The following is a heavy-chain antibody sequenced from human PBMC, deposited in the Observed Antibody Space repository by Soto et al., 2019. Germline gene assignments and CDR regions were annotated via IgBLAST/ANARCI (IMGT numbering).Heavy chain of an antibody. CDR1: GFTFSSYA. J-gene: IGHJ3*01. V-gene: IGHV3-23*01. CDR3: AKGTGTVSRPFDF. D-gene: IGHD6-13*01. CDR2: ISGNGGST. Sequence: EVQLLESGGDLVQPGGSLRLSCAASGFTFSSYAMTWVRQAPGKGLEWVSIISGNGGSTYYADSVEGRFAISRDYSKNNLYLQMNSLRVEDTAVYYCAKGTGTVSRPFDFWGQGTTVTVSS.